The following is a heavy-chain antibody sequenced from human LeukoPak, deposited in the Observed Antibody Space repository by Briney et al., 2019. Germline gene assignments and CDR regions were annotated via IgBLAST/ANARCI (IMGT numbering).Heavy chain of an antibody. Sequence: SGPTLVNPTQTLTLTCTFSGFSLSTSGKCVSWIRQPPGKALEWLALIDWDDDKYYSTSLKTRLTISKDTSKNQVVLTMTNMDPVDTATYYCARIPGCYSSSLYYFDYWGQGTLVTVSS. CDR1: GFSLSTSGKC. D-gene: IGHD6-13*01. CDR3: ARIPGCYSSSLYYFDY. J-gene: IGHJ4*02. CDR2: IDWDDDK. V-gene: IGHV2-70*01.